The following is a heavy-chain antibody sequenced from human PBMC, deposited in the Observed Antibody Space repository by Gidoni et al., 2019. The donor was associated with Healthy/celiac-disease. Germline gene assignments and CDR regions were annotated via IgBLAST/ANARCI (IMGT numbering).Heavy chain of an antibody. V-gene: IGHV3-30-3*01. CDR1: GFTFSSYA. J-gene: IGHJ4*02. CDR2: ISYDGSNK. Sequence: QVQLVESGGGVVQPGRSLRLSCAASGFTFSSYAMHWVRQAPGKGLEWVAVISYDGSNKYYADSVKGRFTISRDNSKNTLYLQMNSLRAEDTAVYYCARDLGTYYYDSSGYLGGALNYWGQGTLVTVSS. CDR3: ARDLGTYYYDSSGYLGGALNY. D-gene: IGHD3-22*01.